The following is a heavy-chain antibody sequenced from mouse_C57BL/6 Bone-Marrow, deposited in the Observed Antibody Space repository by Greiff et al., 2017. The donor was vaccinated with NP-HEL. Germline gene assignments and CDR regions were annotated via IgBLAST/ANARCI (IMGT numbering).Heavy chain of an antibody. V-gene: IGHV1-69*01. J-gene: IGHJ1*03. CDR1: GYTFTSYW. CDR2: IDPSDSYT. D-gene: IGHD1-1*01. Sequence: VQLQQPGAELVMPGASVKLSCKASGYTFTSYWMHWVKQRPGQGLEWIGEIDPSDSYTNYNQKFKGKSTLTVDKSSSTAYMKLSSLTSEDSAVYYCAREEIYYGSSYCWYFDVWGTGTTVTVSS. CDR3: AREEIYYGSSYCWYFDV.